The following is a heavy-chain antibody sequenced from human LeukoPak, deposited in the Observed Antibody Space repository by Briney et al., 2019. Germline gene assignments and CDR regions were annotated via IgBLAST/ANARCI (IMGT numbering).Heavy chain of an antibody. J-gene: IGHJ4*02. CDR3: ASTSGWYEPIDY. V-gene: IGHV3-33*01. CDR1: GFTFSSYG. Sequence: GGSLRLSCAASGFTFSSYGMHWVRQAPGKGLEWVAVIWYDGSNKYYADSVKGRFTISRDISKNTLYLQMNGLRAEDTAVYYCASTSGWYEPIDYWGQGTLVTVSS. CDR2: IWYDGSNK. D-gene: IGHD6-19*01.